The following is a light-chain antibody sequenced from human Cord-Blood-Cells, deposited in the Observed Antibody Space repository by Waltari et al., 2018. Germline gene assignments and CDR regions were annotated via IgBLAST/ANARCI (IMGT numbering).Light chain of an antibody. Sequence: QSALTQPASVSGSPGKSIPIPCPGTSSDVGSYNLVSWYQQHPGKAPKLMIYEVSKRPSGVSNRFSGSKSGNMASLTISGLQAEDEADYYCCSYAGSSTYVFGTGTKVTVL. CDR3: CSYAGSSTYV. CDR2: EVS. CDR1: SSDVGSYNL. J-gene: IGLJ1*01. V-gene: IGLV2-23*02.